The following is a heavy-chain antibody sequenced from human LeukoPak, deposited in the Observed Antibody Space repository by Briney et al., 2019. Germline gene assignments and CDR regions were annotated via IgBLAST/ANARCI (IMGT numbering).Heavy chain of an antibody. V-gene: IGHV3-7*01. CDR1: GFTFSYYW. J-gene: IGHJ4*02. D-gene: IGHD6-13*01. CDR3: AKDGPFAAAGSFDY. Sequence: PGGSLRLSCTASGFTFSYYWMSWVRQAPGKGLEWVANIKQDGSEKYYVDSVKGRFTISRDNAKNSLYLQMNSLRAEDTAVYYCAKDGPFAAAGSFDYWGQGTRVTVSS. CDR2: IKQDGSEK.